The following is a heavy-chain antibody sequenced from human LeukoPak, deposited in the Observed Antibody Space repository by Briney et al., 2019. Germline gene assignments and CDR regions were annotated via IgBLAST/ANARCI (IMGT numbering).Heavy chain of an antibody. CDR3: ARGHGGIAVAGGGNWFDP. D-gene: IGHD6-19*01. Sequence: GGSLRLSCAASGFTFSSYAMHWVRQAPGKGLEYVSAISSNGGSTYYANSVKGRFTISRDNSKNTLYLQMGSLRAEDMAVYYCARGHGGIAVAGGGNWFDPWGQGTLVTVSS. CDR2: ISSNGGST. V-gene: IGHV3-64*01. J-gene: IGHJ5*02. CDR1: GFTFSSYA.